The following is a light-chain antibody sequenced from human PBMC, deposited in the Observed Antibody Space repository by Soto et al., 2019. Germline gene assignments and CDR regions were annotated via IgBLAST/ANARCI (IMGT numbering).Light chain of an antibody. CDR3: QEYETFSPWT. Sequence: DIQMTQSPSSLSASVGDRVTITCRASQGIRTDLVWYQQKPGKAPKRLIYGASSLQSGVPSRFSGSGSGTEFTLTVSSLQPEDFATYYCQEYETFSPWTFGQGTKVEMK. V-gene: IGKV1-17*01. CDR1: QGIRTD. J-gene: IGKJ1*01. CDR2: GAS.